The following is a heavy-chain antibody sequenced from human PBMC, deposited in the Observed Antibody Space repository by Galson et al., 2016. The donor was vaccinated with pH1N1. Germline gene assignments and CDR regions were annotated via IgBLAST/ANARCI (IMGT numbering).Heavy chain of an antibody. CDR1: GFSLSTNGVG. D-gene: IGHD4-17*01. CDR2: IYWDDDK. Sequence: PALVKPTQTLTLTCTFSGFSLSTNGVGVGWIRQPPGKALEWPALIYWDDDKRYSPSLKSRPTITKDTSKNQVVLTMTNMDPVDTAPYYCVHSGRGDYVGYFGYWGQGALVPVSS. J-gene: IGHJ4*02. V-gene: IGHV2-5*02. CDR3: VHSGRGDYVGYFGY.